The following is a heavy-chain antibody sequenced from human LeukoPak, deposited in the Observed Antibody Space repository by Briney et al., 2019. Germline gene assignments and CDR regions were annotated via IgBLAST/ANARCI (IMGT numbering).Heavy chain of an antibody. CDR3: ARDGSCSGGSCAMDGWFDP. J-gene: IGHJ5*02. CDR2: IGGYTGHT. D-gene: IGHD2-15*01. CDR1: GYSFTSYG. Sequence: GASVTVSFKTSGYSFTSYGVTWVRQAPGQGLEWMGWIGGYTGHTNYVQKFQGRVTMATDTSTSTAYMELRSLTSDDTAVYYCARDGSCSGGSCAMDGWFDPWGQGTLVTVSS. V-gene: IGHV1-18*01.